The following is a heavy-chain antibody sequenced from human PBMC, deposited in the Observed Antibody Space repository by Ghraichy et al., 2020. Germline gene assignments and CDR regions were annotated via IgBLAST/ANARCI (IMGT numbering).Heavy chain of an antibody. CDR2: IYYSGST. V-gene: IGHV4-39*01. CDR1: GGSISSSSYY. J-gene: IGHJ4*02. D-gene: IGHD1-26*01. Sequence: SETLSLTCTVSGGSISSSSYYWGWIRQPPGKGLEWIGSIYYSGSTYYNPSLKSRVTISVDTSKNQFSLKLSSVTAADTAVYYCARHFPPTIVGATLILQALGYYFDYWGQGTLVTVSS. CDR3: ARHFPPTIVGATLILQALGYYFDY.